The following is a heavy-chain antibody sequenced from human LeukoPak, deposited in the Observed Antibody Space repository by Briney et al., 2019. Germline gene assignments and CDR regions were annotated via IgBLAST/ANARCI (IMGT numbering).Heavy chain of an antibody. CDR3: SREYNSFDY. CDR1: GFSFSSYA. CDR2: ISGSADST. D-gene: IGHD1-20*01. Sequence: GGSLRLSCAASGFSFSSYAMSWVRQAPGKGLDWVSGISGSADSTYYADSVKGRFTISRDNAKNTLYLQMHSLGAEDTAMYFCSREYNSFDYWGQGTLVTVSS. J-gene: IGHJ4*02. V-gene: IGHV3-23*01.